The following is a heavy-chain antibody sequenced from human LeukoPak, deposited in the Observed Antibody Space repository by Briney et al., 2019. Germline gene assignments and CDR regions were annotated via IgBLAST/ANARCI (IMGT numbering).Heavy chain of an antibody. V-gene: IGHV3-48*03. D-gene: IGHD3-10*02. J-gene: IGHJ6*04. Sequence: HPRGSLRLSCAASGFTFSSYEMNWVRQAPGKGLEWVSYISSSGSTIYYADSVKGRFTISRDNAKNSLYLQMNSLRAEDTAVYYCAELGITMIGGVWGKGTTVTISS. CDR2: ISSSGSTI. CDR3: AELGITMIGGV. CDR1: GFTFSSYE.